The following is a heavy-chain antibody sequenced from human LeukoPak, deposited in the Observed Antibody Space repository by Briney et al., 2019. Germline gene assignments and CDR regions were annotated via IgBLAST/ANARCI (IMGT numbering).Heavy chain of an antibody. J-gene: IGHJ4*02. Sequence: SSETLSLTCTVSGASIDTYYWSWVRQPAGKGLEWIGRMYTRGRTHYSPSLESRLAMSVDTSKNQFSLKLTSVTAADTAVYYCANGGNSGSYFEDWGQGTLVTVSS. D-gene: IGHD1-26*01. CDR2: MYTRGRT. CDR1: GASIDTYY. V-gene: IGHV4-4*07. CDR3: ANGGNSGSYFED.